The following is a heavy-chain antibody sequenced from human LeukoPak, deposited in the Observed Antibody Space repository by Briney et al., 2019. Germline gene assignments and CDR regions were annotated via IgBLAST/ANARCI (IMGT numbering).Heavy chain of an antibody. CDR1: GYSFTSYW. V-gene: IGHV5-51*01. Sequence: GESLKISCKGSGYSFTSYWIGWVRQMPGKGLEWMGIMWPGDSDTRYSPSFEGQVTISADKSISTAYLQWSSLKASDTAIYYCVGPRSGVGIDYWGQGTLVTVS. CDR2: MWPGDSDT. CDR3: VGPRSGVGIDY. J-gene: IGHJ4*02. D-gene: IGHD3-10*01.